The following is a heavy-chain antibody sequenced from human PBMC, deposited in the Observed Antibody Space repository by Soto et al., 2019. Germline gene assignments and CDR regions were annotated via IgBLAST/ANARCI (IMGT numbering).Heavy chain of an antibody. J-gene: IGHJ3*02. CDR1: GGTFSSYA. CDR3: AGALYYYDSSGYYAFDI. CDR2: IIPIFGTA. V-gene: IGHV1-69*13. Sequence: ASVKVSCKASGGTFSSYAISWVRQAPGQGLEWMGGIIPIFGTANYAQKFQGRVTITADESTSTAYMELSSLRSEDTAVYYCAGALYYYDSSGYYAFDIWGQGTMVTVSS. D-gene: IGHD3-22*01.